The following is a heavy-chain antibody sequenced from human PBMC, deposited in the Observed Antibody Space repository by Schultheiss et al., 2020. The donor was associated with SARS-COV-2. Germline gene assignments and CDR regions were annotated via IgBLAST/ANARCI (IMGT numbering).Heavy chain of an antibody. D-gene: IGHD3-16*02. J-gene: IGHJ4*02. CDR1: GDSVSSGSYY. CDR2: VYYMGST. Sequence: SETLSLTCSVSGDSVSSGSYYWSWIRQPPGKGLEWLAYVYYMGSTNYNPSLESRVTISLDKFKNQFALRLSSVTAADTAVYYCARAPAGSYDYVWGSYRPGYFDYWGQGTLVTVSS. V-gene: IGHV4-61*01. CDR3: ARAPAGSYDYVWGSYRPGYFDY.